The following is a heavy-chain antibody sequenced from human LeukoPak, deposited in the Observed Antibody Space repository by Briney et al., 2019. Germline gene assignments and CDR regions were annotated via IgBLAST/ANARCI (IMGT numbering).Heavy chain of an antibody. CDR2: ISVYNGNT. CDR1: GYTFNSYG. J-gene: IGHJ5*02. D-gene: IGHD4-17*01. CDR3: ARSHGVTTVTTDGFDP. V-gene: IGHV1-18*01. Sequence: ASVKVSCKASGYTFNSYGISWVRQAPGQGLEWMGWISVYNGNTNYAQKLQGRVTMTTDTSTSTAYMELRSLRSDDTAVYYCARSHGVTTVTTDGFDPWGQGTLVTVSS.